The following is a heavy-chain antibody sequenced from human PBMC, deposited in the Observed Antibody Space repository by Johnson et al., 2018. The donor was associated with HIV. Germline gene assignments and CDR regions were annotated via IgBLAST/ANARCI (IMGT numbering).Heavy chain of an antibody. D-gene: IGHD2-21*02. V-gene: IGHV3-66*01. J-gene: IGHJ3*02. Sequence: VQLVESGGGLVKPGGSLRLSCAASGFTLSDFYMSWIRQAPGKGPEWLSVIHGGGSIYYADSVKGRFTISRDDSKNTLYLQMNSLKTEDTAVYYCTTPAGVVTAIRATYDAFDIWGQGTMVTVSS. CDR3: TTPAGVVTAIRATYDAFDI. CDR1: GFTLSDFY. CDR2: IHGGGSI.